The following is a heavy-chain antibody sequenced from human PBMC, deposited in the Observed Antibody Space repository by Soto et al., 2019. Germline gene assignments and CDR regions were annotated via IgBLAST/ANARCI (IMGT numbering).Heavy chain of an antibody. D-gene: IGHD5-12*01. J-gene: IGHJ4*02. V-gene: IGHV4-30-4*01. CDR1: GGSISSGDYY. CDR3: ARDRSGYDPSFDY. CDR2: IYYSGST. Sequence: SETLSLTCTVSGGSISSGDYYWSWIRQPPGKGLEWIGYIYYSGSTYYNPSLKSRVTISVDTSKNQLSLKLSSVTAADTAVYYCARDRSGYDPSFDYWGQGTLVTVSS.